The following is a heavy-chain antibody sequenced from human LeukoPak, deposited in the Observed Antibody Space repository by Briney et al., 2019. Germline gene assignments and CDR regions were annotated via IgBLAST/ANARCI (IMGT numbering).Heavy chain of an antibody. D-gene: IGHD6-13*01. Sequence: ASVKVSCKASGSTFTAYYMHWVRHAPGQGLEWLGWINPNSGGTNYAQKFQGRVTMTRDTSITTAYMELSRLSSDDTAVYYCASSVSSRWAIIDYWGQGTLVTVSS. CDR3: ASSVSSRWAIIDY. CDR2: INPNSGGT. J-gene: IGHJ4*02. CDR1: GSTFTAYY. V-gene: IGHV1-2*02.